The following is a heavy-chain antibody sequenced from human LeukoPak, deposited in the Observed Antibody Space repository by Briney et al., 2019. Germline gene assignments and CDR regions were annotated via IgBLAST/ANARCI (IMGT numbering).Heavy chain of an antibody. J-gene: IGHJ5*02. Sequence: PSETLSLTCTVSGRSISSYYWSWIRQPPGKGLEWIGYIYYSGSTNYNPSLESRVTISVDTSKNQFSLKLSSVTAADTAVYYCARARGDIVLIVYADNWFDLWGQRTLVTVSS. D-gene: IGHD2-8*01. V-gene: IGHV4-59*01. CDR2: IYYSGST. CDR1: GRSISSYY. CDR3: ARARGDIVLIVYADNWFDL.